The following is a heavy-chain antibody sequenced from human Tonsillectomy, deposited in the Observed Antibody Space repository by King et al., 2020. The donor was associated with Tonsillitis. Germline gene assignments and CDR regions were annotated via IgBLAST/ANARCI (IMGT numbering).Heavy chain of an antibody. CDR1: GFTFSSYS. J-gene: IGHJ3*02. CDR3: ARPEGGYDSSNDVFDI. Sequence: DVQLVESGGGLVQPGGSLRLSCAASGFTFSSYSMNWVRQAPGKGLEWVSYISSSSSTIYYADSVKGRFTISRDNAKNSLSLQMNSLRAEDTAVDYCARPEGGYDSSNDVFDIWGQGTMVTVSS. CDR2: ISSSSSTI. V-gene: IGHV3-48*01. D-gene: IGHD3-22*01.